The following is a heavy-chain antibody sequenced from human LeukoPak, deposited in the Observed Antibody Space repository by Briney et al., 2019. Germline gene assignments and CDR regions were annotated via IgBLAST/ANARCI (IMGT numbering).Heavy chain of an antibody. D-gene: IGHD2-15*01. V-gene: IGHV1-2*02. CDR3: ARVLGYCSGGSCYKDAFDI. Sequence: ASVKVSCKASGYTFTGYYMHWVRQAPGQGLEWMGWVNPNSGGTNYPQQFQGRVTMTRDTSISTAYMVLSRLRSDDTAVYYCARVLGYCSGGSCYKDAFDIWGQGTMVTVSS. J-gene: IGHJ3*02. CDR1: GYTFTGYY. CDR2: VNPNSGGT.